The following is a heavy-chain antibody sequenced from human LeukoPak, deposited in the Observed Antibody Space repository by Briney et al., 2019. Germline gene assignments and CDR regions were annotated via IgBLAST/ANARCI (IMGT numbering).Heavy chain of an antibody. Sequence: PGGSLRLSCAASGFTFSSYEMNWVRQAPGKGLEWVSYISSSGNTIYYADSVKGRFTISRDNARSSLFLQMNSLRAEDTALYYCARGFPRLDYWGQGTLVTVPS. J-gene: IGHJ4*02. CDR2: ISSSGNTI. D-gene: IGHD2/OR15-2a*01. CDR1: GFTFSSYE. V-gene: IGHV3-48*03. CDR3: ARGFPRLDY.